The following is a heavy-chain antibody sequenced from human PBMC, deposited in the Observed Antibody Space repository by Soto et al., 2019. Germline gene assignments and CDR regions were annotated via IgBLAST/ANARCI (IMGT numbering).Heavy chain of an antibody. CDR2: IHYSGST. J-gene: IGHJ6*02. CDR1: GGSISSGGYY. D-gene: IGHD2-21*02. CDR3: ARVCCGDCLHGMDV. V-gene: IGHV4-31*01. Sequence: QVQLQESGPGLVKPSQTLSLTCTVSGGSISSGGYYWSWIRQHPGKGLEWLGYIHYSGSTYYNPSRNNLVTIPLDTSKTQFALKLSSLTAADTAVYSCARVCCGDCLHGMDVWGQGTTFTVSS.